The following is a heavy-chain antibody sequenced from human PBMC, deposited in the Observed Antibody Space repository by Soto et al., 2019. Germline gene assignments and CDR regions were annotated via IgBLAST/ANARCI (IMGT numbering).Heavy chain of an antibody. CDR2: IIGSGGGT. Sequence: PGGSLRLSCAAAGFTFNMYAMSWLRQAPGQGQKWVSPIIGSGGGTYYADSVEGRFTISRDNSNNPLYLQMSSLRSEDTAVYYCARDLMTLSSWELTGYWGQGTLVTVSS. CDR3: ARDLMTLSSWELTGY. J-gene: IGHJ4*02. CDR1: GFTFNMYA. V-gene: IGHV3-23*01. D-gene: IGHD1-26*01.